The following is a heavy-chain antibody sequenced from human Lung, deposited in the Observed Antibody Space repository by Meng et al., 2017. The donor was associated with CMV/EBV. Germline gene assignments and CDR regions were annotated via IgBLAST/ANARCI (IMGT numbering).Heavy chain of an antibody. Sequence: SVXVSXXASGYTFTGYNIHWVRQAPGQGLEWMGWINPHSGDTKYAQKFQGRVTLTTDTSINTAYMEVSRLKSDDTAVFFCARLFHTSLGTNYYYGMYVWGLGXTVTVSS. CDR3: ARLFHTSLGTNYYYGMYV. CDR2: INPHSGDT. D-gene: IGHD3-10*01. J-gene: IGHJ6*02. V-gene: IGHV1-2*02. CDR1: GYTFTGYN.